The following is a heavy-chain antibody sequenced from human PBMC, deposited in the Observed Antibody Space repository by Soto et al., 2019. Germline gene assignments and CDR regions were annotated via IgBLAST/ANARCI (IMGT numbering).Heavy chain of an antibody. Sequence: QVQLVQSGAEVKKPGASVKFSCKASGYTFTGYYMHLVRQAPAQGLAWMGWINPNSGGTNYAQKFQGIDTITRDPSISTAYMSRGKLRSADTAVYYCARTTVTRSDDMHVWGPGTTVTVSS. CDR1: GYTFTGYY. CDR3: ARTTVTRSDDMHV. J-gene: IGHJ6*02. D-gene: IGHD4-17*01. CDR2: INPNSGGT. V-gene: IGHV1-2*02.